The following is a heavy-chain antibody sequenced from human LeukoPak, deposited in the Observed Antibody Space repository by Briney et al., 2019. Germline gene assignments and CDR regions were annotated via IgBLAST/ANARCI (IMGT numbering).Heavy chain of an antibody. CDR3: ARDAILTGRFDY. D-gene: IGHD3-9*01. CDR1: GFTFSSYW. V-gene: IGHV3-7*04. J-gene: IGHJ4*02. CDR2: IKRDGSEK. Sequence: RGSLRLSCAASGFTFSSYWMSWVRQAPGKGLAWVANIKRDGSEKYYVDSVKGRFTISRDNAKNSLYLQMNSLRAEDTAVYFCARDAILTGRFDYWGQGTLVTVSS.